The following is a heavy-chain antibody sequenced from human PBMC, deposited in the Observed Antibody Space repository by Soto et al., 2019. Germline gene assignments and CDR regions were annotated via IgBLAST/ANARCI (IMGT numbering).Heavy chain of an antibody. J-gene: IGHJ6*02. CDR3: ARDRRDYYYYGMDV. V-gene: IGHV4-59*01. CDR2: IYYSGST. CDR1: GGSISSYY. Sequence: SETLSLTCTVSGGSISSYYWSWIRQPPGKGLEWIGYIYYSGSTNYNPSLKSRVTISVDMSKNQFSMKLSSVTAADTAVYYCARDRRDYYYYGMDVWGQGTTVTVSS.